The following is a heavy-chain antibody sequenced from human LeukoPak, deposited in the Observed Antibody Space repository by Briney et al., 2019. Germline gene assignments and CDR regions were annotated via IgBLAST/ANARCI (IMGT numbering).Heavy chain of an antibody. CDR2: INPNSGGT. CDR1: GYTFTGYY. Sequence: ASVKVSCKASGYTFTGYYMHWVRQAPGQGLEWMGWINPNSGGTNYAQKFQGRVTMTRDTSISTAYMELSRLRSDDTAVYYCARDPRRYSNQYYYYMDVWGKGTTVTVSS. CDR3: ARDPRRYSNQYYYYMDV. D-gene: IGHD4-11*01. J-gene: IGHJ6*03. V-gene: IGHV1-2*02.